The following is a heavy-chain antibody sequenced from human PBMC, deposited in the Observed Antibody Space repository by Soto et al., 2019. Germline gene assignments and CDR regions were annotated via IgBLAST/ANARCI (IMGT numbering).Heavy chain of an antibody. V-gene: IGHV1-3*01. D-gene: IGHD3-3*01. Sequence: ASVKVSCKASGYTFTSYAMHWVRQAPGQRLEWMGWINAGNGNTKYSQKFQGRVTITRDTSASTAYMELSSLRSEDTAVYYCAISLPNVLRFLEWLLWSMDVWGKGTTVTVSS. CDR3: AISLPNVLRFLEWLLWSMDV. CDR1: GYTFTSYA. J-gene: IGHJ6*03. CDR2: INAGNGNT.